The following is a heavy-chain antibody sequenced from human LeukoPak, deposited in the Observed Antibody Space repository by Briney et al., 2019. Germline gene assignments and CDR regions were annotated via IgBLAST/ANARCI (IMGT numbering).Heavy chain of an antibody. CDR1: GFTFSSYA. J-gene: IGHJ4*02. D-gene: IGHD3-3*01. Sequence: GGSLRLSCAASGFTFSSYAMSWVRQAPGKGLEWVSAISGSGGSTYYADSVKGRFTISRDNSKNTLYLQMNSLRAEDTAVYYCAKLPLYDFWSGYYGGYSDYWGQGTLVTVSS. CDR3: AKLPLYDFWSGYYGGYSDY. V-gene: IGHV3-23*01. CDR2: ISGSGGST.